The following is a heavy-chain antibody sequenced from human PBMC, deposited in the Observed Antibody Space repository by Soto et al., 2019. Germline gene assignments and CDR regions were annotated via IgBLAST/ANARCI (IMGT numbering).Heavy chain of an antibody. Sequence: LSLSCAASGFTFSSYGMHWVRQAPGKGLEWVAVISYDGSNKYYADSVKGRFTISRDNSKNTLYLQMNSLRAEDTAVYYCAYRYCSGGSCYALDYWGQGTLVTVSS. CDR2: ISYDGSNK. CDR3: AYRYCSGGSCYALDY. CDR1: GFTFSSYG. J-gene: IGHJ4*02. D-gene: IGHD2-15*01. V-gene: IGHV3-30*03.